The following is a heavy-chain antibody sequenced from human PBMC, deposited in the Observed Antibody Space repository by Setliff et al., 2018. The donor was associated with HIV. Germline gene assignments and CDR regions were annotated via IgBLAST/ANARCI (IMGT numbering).Heavy chain of an antibody. V-gene: IGHV4-39*07. CDR1: GETIRNGFYY. J-gene: IGHJ4*02. CDR2: IYYSGST. CDR3: ARGGGPDTNFDS. Sequence: PSETLSLTCTVSGETIRNGFYYWHWMRQPPGKGLEWIGSIYYSGSTHYKSSLKSRVTMSVDTSKNQFSLRLSSVTAADTAVYYCARGGGPDTNFDSWGRGTLVTVSS.